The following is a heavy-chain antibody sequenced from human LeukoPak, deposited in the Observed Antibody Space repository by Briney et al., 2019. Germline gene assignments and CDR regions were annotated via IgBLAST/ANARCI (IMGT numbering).Heavy chain of an antibody. CDR2: IYYSGST. CDR3: ARESFNCSGGSCYSDWDY. Sequence: SETLSLTCTVSGGSISSYYWSWIRQPPGKGLEWIGYIYYSGSTNYNPSLKSRVTISVDTSKNQFSLKLSSVTAADTAVYYCARESFNCSGGSCYSDWDYWGQGTLVTVSS. CDR1: GGSISSYY. J-gene: IGHJ4*02. V-gene: IGHV4-59*12. D-gene: IGHD2-15*01.